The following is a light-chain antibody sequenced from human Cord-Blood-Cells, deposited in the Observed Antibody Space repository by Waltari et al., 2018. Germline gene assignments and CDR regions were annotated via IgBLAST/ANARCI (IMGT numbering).Light chain of an antibody. CDR2: AAS. CDR3: QQSYSTPPT. Sequence: DIQMTQSPSSLSASVADRVTITCQASQSISSDLNWYEQKPGQAPKLLIYAASSLQSGVPSRFSGSGSGTDFTLTISSLQPEDFATYYCQQSYSTPPTFGQGTKVEIK. V-gene: IGKV1-39*01. J-gene: IGKJ1*01. CDR1: QSISSD.